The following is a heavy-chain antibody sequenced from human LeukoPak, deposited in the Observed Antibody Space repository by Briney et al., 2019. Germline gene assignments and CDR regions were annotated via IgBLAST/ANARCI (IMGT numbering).Heavy chain of an antibody. D-gene: IGHD6-13*01. CDR2: INHSGST. V-gene: IGHV4-34*01. CDR1: GGSFSGYY. CDR3: ARDHPNSSSWFHNYYYYMDV. Sequence: PSETLSLTCAVYGGSFSGYYWSWIRQPPGKGLEWIGEINHSGSTNYNPSLKSRVTISVDTSKNQFSLKLSSVTAADTAVYYCARDHPNSSSWFHNYYYYMDVWGKGTTVTISS. J-gene: IGHJ6*03.